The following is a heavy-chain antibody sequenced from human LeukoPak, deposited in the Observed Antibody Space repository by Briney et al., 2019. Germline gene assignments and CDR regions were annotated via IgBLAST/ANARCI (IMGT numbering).Heavy chain of an antibody. D-gene: IGHD6-6*01. CDR1: GYTFTTYV. V-gene: IGHV1-3*01. Sequence: ASVKVSCKASGYTFTTYVMHWVRQAPGQRLEWMGWINAGNGNTKYSQKFQGRVTITRDTSASTAYMELSSLRSEDTAVYYCARGSIAARIFDYWGQGTLVTVSS. CDR3: ARGSIAARIFDY. J-gene: IGHJ4*02. CDR2: INAGNGNT.